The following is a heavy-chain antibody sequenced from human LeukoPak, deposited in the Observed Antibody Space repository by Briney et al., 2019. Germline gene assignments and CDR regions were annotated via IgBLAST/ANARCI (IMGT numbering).Heavy chain of an antibody. V-gene: IGHV4-34*01. CDR3: ARARWELLRLYYYYYMDV. J-gene: IGHJ6*03. CDR1: GFTFSDHY. Sequence: PGGSLRLSCAASGFTFSDHYLDWVRQAPGKGLEWIGEINHSGSTNYNPSLKSRVTISVDTSKNQFSLKLSSVTAADTAVYYCARARWELLRLYYYYYMDVWGKGTTVTVSS. CDR2: INHSGST. D-gene: IGHD1-26*01.